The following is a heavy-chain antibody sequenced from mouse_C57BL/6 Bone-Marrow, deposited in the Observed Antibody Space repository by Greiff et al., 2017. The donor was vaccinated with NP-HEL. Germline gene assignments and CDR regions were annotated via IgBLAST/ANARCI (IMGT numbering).Heavy chain of an antibody. D-gene: IGHD1-1*01. J-gene: IGHJ3*01. CDR3: VRIGGSSYQAWFAY. Sequence: QVTLKVSGPGILQPSQTLSLTCSFSGFSLSTFGMGVGWIRQPSGKGLEWLAPIWWDDDKYYNPSLKSRLTISKDTSKNQVFLKIANVDTADTATYYGVRIGGSSYQAWFAYWGQGTLVTVSA. CDR1: GFSLSTFGMG. V-gene: IGHV8-8*01. CDR2: IWWDDDK.